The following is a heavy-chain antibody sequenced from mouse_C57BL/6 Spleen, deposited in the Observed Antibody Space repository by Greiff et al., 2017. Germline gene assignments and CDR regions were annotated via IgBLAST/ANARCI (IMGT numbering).Heavy chain of an antibody. Sequence: ESGPGLVKPSQSLSLTCSVTGYSITSGYYWNWIRQFPGNKLEWMGYISYDGSNNYNPSLKNRISITRDTSKNQFFLKLNSVTTEDTATYYCARDLDYYGSSPWFAYWGQGTLVTVSA. CDR1: GYSITSGYY. CDR3: ARDLDYYGSSPWFAY. D-gene: IGHD1-1*01. CDR2: ISYDGSN. V-gene: IGHV3-6*01. J-gene: IGHJ3*01.